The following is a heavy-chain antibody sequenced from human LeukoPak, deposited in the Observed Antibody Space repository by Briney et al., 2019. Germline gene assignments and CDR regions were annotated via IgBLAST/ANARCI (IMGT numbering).Heavy chain of an antibody. CDR3: ARDVTMVRGVIIEVWFDP. D-gene: IGHD3-10*01. CDR2: ISAYNGNT. Sequence: ASVKVSCKASGYTFTSYGISWVRQAPGQGLEWMGWISAYNGNTNYAQKLQGRVTMTTDTSTSTAYMELRSLRSDDTAVYYCARDVTMVRGVIIEVWFDPWGQGTLVTVSS. V-gene: IGHV1-18*01. CDR1: GYTFTSYG. J-gene: IGHJ5*02.